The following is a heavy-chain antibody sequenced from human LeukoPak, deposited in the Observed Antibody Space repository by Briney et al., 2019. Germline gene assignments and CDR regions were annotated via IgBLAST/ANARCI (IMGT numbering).Heavy chain of an antibody. CDR3: ATGSPQGELFIYVAYPLDY. CDR1: GFTFSSYW. V-gene: IGHV3-7*01. Sequence: GGSLRLSCAASGFTFSSYWISWVRQAPGKGLEWVANTKQDGSEKYYVDSVKGRFTISRDNAKNSLYLQMTSLRAEDTAVYYCATGSPQGELFIYVAYPLDYWGQGALVTVSS. J-gene: IGHJ4*02. D-gene: IGHD3-10*01. CDR2: TKQDGSEK.